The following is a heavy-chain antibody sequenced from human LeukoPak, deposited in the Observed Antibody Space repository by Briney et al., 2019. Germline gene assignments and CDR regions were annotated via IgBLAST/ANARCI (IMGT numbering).Heavy chain of an antibody. CDR2: ISSSSSYI. V-gene: IGHV3-21*01. CDR3: AKGPVVTFSDY. D-gene: IGHD4-23*01. CDR1: GFTFSSYS. J-gene: IGHJ4*02. Sequence: GGPLRLSCAASGFTFSSYSMNWVRQAPGKGLEWVSSISSSSSYIYYADSVKGRFTISRDNAKNSLYLQVNSLRAEDTAVYYCAKGPVVTFSDYWGQGTLVTVSS.